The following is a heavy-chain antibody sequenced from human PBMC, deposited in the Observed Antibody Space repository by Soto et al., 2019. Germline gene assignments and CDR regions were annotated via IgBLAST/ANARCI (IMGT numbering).Heavy chain of an antibody. CDR3: ATALAAYGDYGGSS. CDR2: ISYDGSNK. CDR1: GFTFSTYT. V-gene: IGHV3-30-3*01. J-gene: IGHJ4*02. D-gene: IGHD4-17*01. Sequence: ESGGGVVQPGRSLRLSCAVSGFTFSTYTMHWVRQAPGKGLEWVAVISYDGSNKYYADSVKGRFTISRDNSKKTLYLQMNSLKSEDTAVYYCATALAAYGDYGGSSWGQGTLVTVSS.